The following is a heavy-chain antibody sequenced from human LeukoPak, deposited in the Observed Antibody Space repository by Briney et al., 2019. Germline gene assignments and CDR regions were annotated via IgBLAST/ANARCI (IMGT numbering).Heavy chain of an antibody. CDR3: ARGRVSSSTWYSTYYYYFYMDV. CDR2: VDHTGST. J-gene: IGHJ6*03. CDR1: DDSITMYY. D-gene: IGHD4-11*01. V-gene: IGHV4-59*01. Sequence: KPSETLFLTCSVSDDSITMYYWTWIRQPPGKGLEWIGYVDHTGSTNFNPSLNGRVSISRDTSKNLFSLRLRSVTAADTAVYFCARGRVSSSTWYSTYYYYFYMDVWGKGTTVTVSS.